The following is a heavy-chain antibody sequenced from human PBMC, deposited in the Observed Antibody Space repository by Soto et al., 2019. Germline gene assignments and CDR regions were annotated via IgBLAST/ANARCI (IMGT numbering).Heavy chain of an antibody. V-gene: IGHV5-51*01. CDR3: ARLGFPGAIYFDS. CDR2: IYPGDSET. Sequence: PGESLKISCKGSGYNFTTFWIGWVRQVPGKGLEWMGIIYPGDSETKYSPDFEGQVTISADRSTNTAHLQWRSLRASDTAMYYCARLGFPGAIYFDSWGLGTLVTVSS. J-gene: IGHJ4*02. CDR1: GYNFTTFW.